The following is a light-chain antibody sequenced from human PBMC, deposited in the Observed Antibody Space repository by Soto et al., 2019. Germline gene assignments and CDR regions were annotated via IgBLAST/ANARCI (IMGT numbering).Light chain of an antibody. V-gene: IGKV1-12*01. CDR3: QQANRFPIT. CDR1: QDISSW. J-gene: IGKJ5*01. CDR2: TTS. Sequence: DIQMTQSPSFVSASVGDRVTVTCRASQDISSWLAWYQQKPGKAPKLLIYTTSTLGSGVPSRFSGSRSGTDFTLTISGLEPEDFATYYCQQANRFPITFGQGTRLEIK.